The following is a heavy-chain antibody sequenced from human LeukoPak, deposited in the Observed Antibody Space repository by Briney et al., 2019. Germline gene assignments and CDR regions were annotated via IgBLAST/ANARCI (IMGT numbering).Heavy chain of an antibody. CDR3: ARVDNYYDSSGYYSPGDY. V-gene: IGHV1-18*01. J-gene: IGHJ4*02. CDR1: GYTFTSYG. Sequence: ASVKVSCKASGYTFTSYGLSWVRQAPGQGLEWMGWISAYNGNTNYAQKLQGRVTMTTDTSTSTAYMELRSLRSDDTAVYYCARVDNYYDSSGYYSPGDYWGQGTLVTVSS. CDR2: ISAYNGNT. D-gene: IGHD3-22*01.